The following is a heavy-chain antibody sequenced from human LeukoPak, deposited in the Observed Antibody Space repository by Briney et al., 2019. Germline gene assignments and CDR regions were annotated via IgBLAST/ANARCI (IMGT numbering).Heavy chain of an antibody. Sequence: SETLSLTCTVSGGSISSYYWSWIRQPPGKGLEWIGYIYYSGSTNYNPSLKSRVTISVDTSKNQFSLKLSSVTAADTAVYYCASSYYDFWSGPYYFDYWGQGTLVTVSS. V-gene: IGHV4-59*01. CDR2: IYYSGST. D-gene: IGHD3-3*01. CDR3: ASSYYDFWSGPYYFDY. CDR1: GGSISSYY. J-gene: IGHJ4*02.